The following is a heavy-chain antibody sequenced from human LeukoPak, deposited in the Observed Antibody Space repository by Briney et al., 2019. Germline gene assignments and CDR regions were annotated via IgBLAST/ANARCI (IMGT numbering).Heavy chain of an antibody. CDR3: ARGGESGSYYWDYYFDY. CDR1: GFTFSSYG. Sequence: PGGSLRLSCAASGFTFSSYGMHWVRQAPGKGLEWVAVIWYDGSNKYYADSVKGRFTISRDNSKNTLYLQMNSLRAEDTAVYYCARGGESGSYYWDYYFDYWGQGTLVTVSS. V-gene: IGHV3-33*01. J-gene: IGHJ4*02. D-gene: IGHD1-26*01. CDR2: IWYDGSNK.